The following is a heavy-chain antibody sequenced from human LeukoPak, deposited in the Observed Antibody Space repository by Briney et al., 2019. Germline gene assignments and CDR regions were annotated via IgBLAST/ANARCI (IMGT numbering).Heavy chain of an antibody. J-gene: IGHJ4*02. D-gene: IGHD1-26*01. V-gene: IGHV3-21*06. CDR2: ISSSSSYM. CDR3: ARDKYPGSGSYYIFDY. Sequence: TGGSLRLSCAASGFSFSTYSMNWVRQAPGKGLEWVSSISSSSSYMYYVDSVKGRFTISRDNAKNSLYLQMNSLRAEDTAVYYCARDKYPGSGSYYIFDYWGQGTLVTVSS. CDR1: GFSFSTYS.